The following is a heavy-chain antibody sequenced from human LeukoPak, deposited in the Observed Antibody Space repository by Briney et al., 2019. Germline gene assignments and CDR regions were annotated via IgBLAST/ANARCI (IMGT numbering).Heavy chain of an antibody. CDR2: IYFTGSS. CDR3: ARHEFWFDP. V-gene: IGHV4-39*01. CDR1: GGLFTSSSHY. J-gene: IGHJ5*02. Sequence: PSETLSLTCTVSGGLFTSSSHYWGWLRQPPGKGLEWVGSIYFTGSSYYNPSLKSRITMSVDTSKQHFSLKLSSMTAGDTAVYYCARHEFWFDPWGQGTLVTVSS.